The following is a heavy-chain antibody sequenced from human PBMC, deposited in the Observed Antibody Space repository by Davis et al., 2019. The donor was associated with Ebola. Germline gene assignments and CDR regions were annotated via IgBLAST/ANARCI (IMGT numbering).Heavy chain of an antibody. V-gene: IGHV5-51*01. J-gene: IGHJ3*02. D-gene: IGHD2-15*01. Sequence: GESLKISCKGSGYSFTSYWIGWVRQMPGKGLEWLGIIYPGDSDTRYSPSFQGQVTISADKSISTAYLQWSSLKALDTAMYYCARRDCSGGSCPWGAFDIWGQGTMVTVSS. CDR1: GYSFTSYW. CDR3: ARRDCSGGSCPWGAFDI. CDR2: IYPGDSDT.